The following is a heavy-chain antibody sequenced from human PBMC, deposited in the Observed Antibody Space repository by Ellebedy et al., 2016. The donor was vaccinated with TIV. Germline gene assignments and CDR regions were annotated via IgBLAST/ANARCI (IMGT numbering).Heavy chain of an antibody. CDR2: INTDGSSI. D-gene: IGHD6-13*01. CDR1: GFTFSSYW. CDR3: VRGGLPAAGDY. J-gene: IGHJ4*02. Sequence: GGSLRLSCAASGFTFSSYWMQWVRRVPGKGLVWVSRINTDGSSINYADSVKGRFTISRDNAKNTLYLQINSLRAEDTAIYYCVRGGLPAAGDYWGQGTLVTVSS. V-gene: IGHV3-74*01.